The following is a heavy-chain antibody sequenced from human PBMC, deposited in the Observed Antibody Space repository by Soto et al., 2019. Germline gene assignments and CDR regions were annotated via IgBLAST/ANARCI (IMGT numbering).Heavy chain of an antibody. CDR3: ARDPYYDTPGDALDI. CDR1: GYTFTSYG. D-gene: IGHD3-22*01. V-gene: IGHV1-18*01. J-gene: IGHJ3*02. CDR2: ISAYNGNT. Sequence: QVQLVQSGAEVKKPGASVKVSCKASGYTFTSYGISWVRQAPGQGLEWMGWISAYNGNTNDAQKLQGRVTMTTDTSTGTAYMELRSLRSDDTAVYYCARDPYYDTPGDALDIWGQGTMVTVSS.